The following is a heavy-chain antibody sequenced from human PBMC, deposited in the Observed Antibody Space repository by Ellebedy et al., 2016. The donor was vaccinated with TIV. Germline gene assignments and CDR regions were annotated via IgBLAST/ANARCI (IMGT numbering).Heavy chain of an antibody. V-gene: IGHV3-30*18. J-gene: IGHJ4*02. CDR2: ISSDGGRK. CDR1: GFTFKSYD. CDR3: AKEKRYCSSANCPLGY. D-gene: IGHD2-2*01. Sequence: GGSLRLSXAASGFTFKSYDMHWVRQVPGKGLEWVAVISSDGGRKHYADSVKGRFTISRDNSKNTLLLQMNSLRPEDAAVFYCAKEKRYCSSANCPLGYWGQGNLVTVSS.